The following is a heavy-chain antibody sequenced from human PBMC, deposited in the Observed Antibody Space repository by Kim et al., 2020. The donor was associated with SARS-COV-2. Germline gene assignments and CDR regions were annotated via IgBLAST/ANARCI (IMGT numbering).Heavy chain of an antibody. V-gene: IGHV3-23*01. CDR1: GFTFSSSA. CDR2: IIGSGGST. D-gene: IGHD1-26*01. J-gene: IGHJ6*03. CDR3: ASSGSYYYYYYYIAV. Sequence: GGSLRLSCAASGFTFSSSAMSWVRQAPGKGLEWVSAIIGSGGSTYYADSVKGRFTISRDNSKSTLYLQMNSLRDEDTAVYYCASSGSYYYYYYYIAVWGRG.